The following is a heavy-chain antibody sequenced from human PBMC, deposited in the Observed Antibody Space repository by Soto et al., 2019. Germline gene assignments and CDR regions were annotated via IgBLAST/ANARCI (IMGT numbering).Heavy chain of an antibody. J-gene: IGHJ6*02. V-gene: IGHV4-31*03. CDR1: GGSISSGGYY. CDR2: IYYRGRT. CDR3: ARGGGELLGGMDV. Sequence: QVQLQESGPGLVKPSQTLSLTCTVSGGSISSGGYYWSWIRQHPGKGLEWIGYIYYRGRTYYNPSLKRRVTIAVDTSKNQFSLKLSSVTAADTAVYYCARGGGELLGGMDVWGQGTTVTVSS. D-gene: IGHD3-10*01.